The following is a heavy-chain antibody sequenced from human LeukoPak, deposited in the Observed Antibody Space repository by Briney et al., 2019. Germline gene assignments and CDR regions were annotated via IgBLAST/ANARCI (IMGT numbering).Heavy chain of an antibody. CDR2: IYPGDSDT. CDR3: ASPQMVHY. Sequence: GESLKISCMASGYRFTTNWIGWVRQMPGKGLEWMGIIYPGDSDTRYSPSFQGQVTISADKTISTAYLQWSSLKASDTAMYYCASPQMVHYWGQGTLVTVSS. J-gene: IGHJ4*02. CDR1: GYRFTTNW. V-gene: IGHV5-51*01. D-gene: IGHD3-10*01.